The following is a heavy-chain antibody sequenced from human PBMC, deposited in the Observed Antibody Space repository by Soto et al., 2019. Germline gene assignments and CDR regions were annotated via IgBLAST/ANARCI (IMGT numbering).Heavy chain of an antibody. D-gene: IGHD2-8*01. V-gene: IGHV3-23*01. J-gene: IGHJ4*02. CDR3: VVRLGYCTNGVCQMDY. Sequence: GSLRLSCAASGFTFSSYAMSWVRQAPGKGLEWVSAISGSGGSTYYADSVKGRFTISRDNSKNTLYLQMNSLRAEDTAVYYCVVRLGYCTNGVCQMDYWGQGTLVTVSS. CDR2: ISGSGGST. CDR1: GFTFSSYA.